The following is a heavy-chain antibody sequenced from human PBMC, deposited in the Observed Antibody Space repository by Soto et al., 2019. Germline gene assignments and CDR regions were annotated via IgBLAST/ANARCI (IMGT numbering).Heavy chain of an antibody. CDR1: GFTFSSYA. V-gene: IGHV3-64*01. J-gene: IGHJ6*02. Sequence: PGGSLRLSCAASGFTFSSYAMHWVRQAPGKGLEYVSAISSNGGSTYYENSVKGRFTTSRDNSKNTLHLQMGSLRAEDMAVYYCARDEDNPNNGMDVWGQGTTVTVSS. D-gene: IGHD2-15*01. CDR3: ARDEDNPNNGMDV. CDR2: ISSNGGST.